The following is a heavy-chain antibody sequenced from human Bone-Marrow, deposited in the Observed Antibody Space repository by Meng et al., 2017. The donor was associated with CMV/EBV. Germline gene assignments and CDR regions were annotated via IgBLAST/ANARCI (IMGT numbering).Heavy chain of an antibody. CDR1: GYTFTDYY. CDR2: INPNRATT. CDR3: ARDLIFGVVTLDF. Sequence: ASVKVSCKTFGYTFTDYYLHWVRQAPGQGPEWMGWINPNRATTKYAQKFQGRVTMTRDTSSSTAYLELSSLRSDDTAVYFCARDLIFGVVTLDFWVQGTLVTFSS. V-gene: IGHV1-2*02. J-gene: IGHJ4*02. D-gene: IGHD3-3*01.